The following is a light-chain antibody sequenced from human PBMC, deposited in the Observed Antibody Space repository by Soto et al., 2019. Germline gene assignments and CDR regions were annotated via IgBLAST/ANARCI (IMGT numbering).Light chain of an antibody. V-gene: IGLV2-14*01. CDR3: SSFRSGGTRVL. CDR2: EVT. CDR1: SSDIGGYNY. Sequence: QSALTQPASVSGSPGQSITISCTGTSSDIGGYNYVSWYQQYPGKAPNLIIYEVTNRPSGISYRFSGSKSGNTASLTISGLHVEDEDDYYCSSFRSGGTRVLFGGGTKVTVL. J-gene: IGLJ2*01.